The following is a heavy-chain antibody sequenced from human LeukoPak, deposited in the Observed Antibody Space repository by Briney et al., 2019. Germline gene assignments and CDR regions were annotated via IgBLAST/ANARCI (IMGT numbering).Heavy chain of an antibody. J-gene: IGHJ2*01. Sequence: PSETLSLTCAVYGGSFSGYYWSWIRQPPGKGLEWIGEINHSGSTNYNPSLKSRVTISVDTSKNQFSLKLSSVTAADTAVYYCARTRYCSGGRCYWYFDLWGRGTLVTVSS. CDR1: GGSFSGYY. CDR3: ARTRYCSGGRCYWYFDL. CDR2: INHSGST. D-gene: IGHD2-15*01. V-gene: IGHV4-34*01.